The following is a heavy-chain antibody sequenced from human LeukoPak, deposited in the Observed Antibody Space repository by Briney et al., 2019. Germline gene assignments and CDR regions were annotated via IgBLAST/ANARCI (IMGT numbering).Heavy chain of an antibody. CDR2: ISSSGST. J-gene: IGHJ4*02. Sequence: PSETLSLTCAVSGGSMTSYCWSWIRQPPRKGLEWIGYISSSGSTNYNPSLGSRVTISVDASRNQFSLNLRSMTAADTAVYYCASGYTNWWPLDYWGQGARVIVSS. D-gene: IGHD2-8*02. CDR3: ASGYTNWWPLDY. CDR1: GGSMTSYC. V-gene: IGHV4-59*12.